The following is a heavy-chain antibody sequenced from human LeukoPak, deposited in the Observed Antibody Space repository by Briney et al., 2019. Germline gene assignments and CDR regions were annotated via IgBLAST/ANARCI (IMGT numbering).Heavy chain of an antibody. V-gene: IGHV3-23*01. Sequence: GGSLRLSCAASGFTFSNYAMSWVRQTPGKGLEWVSTISGSGGSTYYGDSVYADSVKGRFTISRDDSKNTLHLQMNSLRAEDTAIYYCAKDPVVFHGGSGWHYFDYWGQGTLVTVSS. CDR2: ISGSGGST. CDR1: GFTFSNYA. CDR3: AKDPVVFHGGSGWHYFDY. J-gene: IGHJ4*02. D-gene: IGHD6-19*01.